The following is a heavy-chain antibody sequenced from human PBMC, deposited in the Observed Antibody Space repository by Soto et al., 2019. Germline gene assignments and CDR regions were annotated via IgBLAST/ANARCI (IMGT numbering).Heavy chain of an antibody. Sequence: SETLSLTCAVYGGSFSGYYWSWIRQPPGKGLEWIGEINHSGSTNYNPSLKSRVTISVDASKNQFSLKLSSVTAADTAVYYCAGITIFSYGMDVWGQGTTVTVSS. CDR2: INHSGST. CDR1: GGSFSGYY. J-gene: IGHJ6*02. V-gene: IGHV4-34*01. CDR3: AGITIFSYGMDV. D-gene: IGHD3-9*01.